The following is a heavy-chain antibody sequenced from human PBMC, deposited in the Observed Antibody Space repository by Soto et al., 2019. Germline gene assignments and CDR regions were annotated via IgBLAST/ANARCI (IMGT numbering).Heavy chain of an antibody. CDR3: ARVTYYYYGMDV. CDR1: GYTFTSYG. CDR2: ISAYNGNT. V-gene: IGHV1-18*01. Sequence: ASVKVSCKASGYTFTSYGISWVRQAPGQGLEWMGWISAYNGNTNYAQKLQGRFTMTPDTSTSTAYMELRSLRSDDTAVYYCARVTYYYYGMDVWGQGTTVTVSS. J-gene: IGHJ6*02.